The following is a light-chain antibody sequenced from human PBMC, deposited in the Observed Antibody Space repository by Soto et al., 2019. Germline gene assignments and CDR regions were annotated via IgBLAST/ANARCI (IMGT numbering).Light chain of an antibody. Sequence: EIVMTQSPAMLSVSPGERATLSCRASQNVNNRLAWYQQKVGQPPRLPIYGASTRATGIPARFSGSGSGTEFTLTISSLQSEDFAVYYCQHFNSWPLLFGQGTKVEIK. CDR2: GAS. V-gene: IGKV3-15*01. CDR1: QNVNNR. CDR3: QHFNSWPLL. J-gene: IGKJ1*01.